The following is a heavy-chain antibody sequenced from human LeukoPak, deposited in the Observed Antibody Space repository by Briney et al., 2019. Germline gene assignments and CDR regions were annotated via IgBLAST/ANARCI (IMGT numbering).Heavy chain of an antibody. CDR2: ISWNSGSI. D-gene: IGHD3-10*01. CDR1: GFTFDDYA. CDR3: AKDIGSGSYNWFDP. V-gene: IGHV3-9*01. Sequence: GGSLRLSCAASGFTFDDYAMHWVRQAPGKGLEWVSGISWNSGSIGYADSVKGRFTISRDNAKYSLYLQMNSLRAEDTALYYCAKDIGSGSYNWFDPWGQGTLVTVSS. J-gene: IGHJ5*02.